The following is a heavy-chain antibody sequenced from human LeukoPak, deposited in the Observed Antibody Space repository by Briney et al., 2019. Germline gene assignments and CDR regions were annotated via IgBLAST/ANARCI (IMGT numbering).Heavy chain of an antibody. D-gene: IGHD1-14*01. CDR3: ARLLAPSNPQQVYYYYMDV. CDR2: INPNSGGT. Sequence: ASVKVSCKASGYTFTDYYMHWVRQAPGQGLEWMGWINPNSGGTNYAQKFQGRVTMTRDTSISTAYMELSRLRSDDTAVYYCARLLAPSNPQQVYYYYMDVWGKGTTVTVSS. V-gene: IGHV1-2*02. J-gene: IGHJ6*03. CDR1: GYTFTDYY.